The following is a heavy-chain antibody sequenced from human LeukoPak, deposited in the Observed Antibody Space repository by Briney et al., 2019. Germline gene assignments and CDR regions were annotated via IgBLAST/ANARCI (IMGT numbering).Heavy chain of an antibody. V-gene: IGHV3-7*01. CDR2: INQDGSVK. CDR3: SRSLEY. Sequence: GGSLRLSCTASGFTFSHYWMDWVRQAPGKGLEWVANINQDGSVKYYVDSVKGRFTISRDNTKNSLSLRMDSRRDDDTAVYYCSRSLEYSGQGTLVTVSS. CDR1: GFTFSHYW. J-gene: IGHJ4*02.